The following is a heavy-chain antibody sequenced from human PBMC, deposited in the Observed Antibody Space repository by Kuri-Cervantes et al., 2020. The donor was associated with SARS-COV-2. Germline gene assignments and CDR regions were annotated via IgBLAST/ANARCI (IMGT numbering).Heavy chain of an antibody. V-gene: IGHV1-46*01. Sequence: ASVKVSCKASGGTFSSYAISWVRQAPGQGLEWMGIINPSGGSTSYAQKFQGRVTMTRDTSTSTVYMELSSLRSEDTAVYYCATDYDSSGSTPYNWFDPWGQGTLVTVSS. D-gene: IGHD3-22*01. CDR1: GGTFSSYA. J-gene: IGHJ5*02. CDR2: INPSGGST. CDR3: ATDYDSSGSTPYNWFDP.